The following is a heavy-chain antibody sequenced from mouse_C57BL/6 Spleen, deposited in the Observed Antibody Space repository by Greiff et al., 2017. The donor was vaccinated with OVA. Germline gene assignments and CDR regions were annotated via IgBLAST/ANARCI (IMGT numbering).Heavy chain of an antibody. D-gene: IGHD2-3*01. Sequence: QVQLKESGAELVRPGASVTLSCKASGYTFTDYEMHWVKQTPVHGLEWIGAIDPETGGTAYNQKFKGKAILTADNSSSTAYMELRSLTSEDSAVYYCTRFPYDWGQGTTLTVSS. CDR2: IDPETGGT. V-gene: IGHV1-15*01. CDR3: TRFPYD. J-gene: IGHJ2*01. CDR1: GYTFTDYE.